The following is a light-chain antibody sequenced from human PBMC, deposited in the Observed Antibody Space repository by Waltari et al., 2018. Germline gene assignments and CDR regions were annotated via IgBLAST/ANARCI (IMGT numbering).Light chain of an antibody. CDR3: QQYTTFPT. CDR1: QSIGSW. V-gene: IGKV1-5*03. J-gene: IGKJ3*01. Sequence: DIQMSQSPSTLSASVGDGVTITCRASQSIGSWLAWYQQKPGKAPKLLIYKASSLEGGVPSRCSGRGSGTDFTFTISSLQPDDFAVYFCQQYTTFPTFGPGTKVDI. CDR2: KAS.